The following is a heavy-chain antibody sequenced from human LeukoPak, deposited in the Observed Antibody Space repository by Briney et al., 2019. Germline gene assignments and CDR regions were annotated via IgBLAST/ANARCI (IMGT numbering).Heavy chain of an antibody. CDR3: ARHGEVWFGEFCFDY. V-gene: IGHV4-39*01. J-gene: IGHJ4*02. CDR2: IYYSGST. D-gene: IGHD3-10*01. Sequence: SETLSLTCTVSGGSISSSSYYWGWIRQPPGKGLEWIGCIYYSGSTYYNPSLKSRVTIPVDTSKNQFSLKLSSVTAADTAVYYCARHGEVWFGEFCFDYWGQGTLVTVSS. CDR1: GGSISSSSYY.